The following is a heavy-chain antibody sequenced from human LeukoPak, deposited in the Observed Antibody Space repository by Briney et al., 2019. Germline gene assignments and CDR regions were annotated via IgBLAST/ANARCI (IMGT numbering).Heavy chain of an antibody. J-gene: IGHJ4*02. CDR1: GFTFSSHE. Sequence: GGSLRLSCAASGFTFSSHEMNWVRQAPGKGLEWVSYISSSGTNIYYADSVKGRFSISRDNANNLLYLQMNSLRAEDTAVYYCARESDSYDSSGYLDFDYWGQGTLVTVPS. CDR2: ISSSGTNI. D-gene: IGHD3-22*01. CDR3: ARESDSYDSSGYLDFDY. V-gene: IGHV3-48*03.